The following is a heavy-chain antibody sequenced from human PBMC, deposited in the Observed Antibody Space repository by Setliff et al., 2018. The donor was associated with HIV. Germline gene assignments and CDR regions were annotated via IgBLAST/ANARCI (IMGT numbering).Heavy chain of an antibody. CDR3: AGSGAVAALWAFDI. Sequence: GASVKVSCKASGYTFTSYAMHWVRQAPGQRLEWMGWINAGNGNTKYPQKFQGRVTITRDTSASTAYMELSSMGSEDTAVYYCAGSGAVAALWAFDIWGQGTMVTVSS. V-gene: IGHV1-3*01. CDR1: GYTFTSYA. D-gene: IGHD6-19*01. J-gene: IGHJ3*02. CDR2: INAGNGNT.